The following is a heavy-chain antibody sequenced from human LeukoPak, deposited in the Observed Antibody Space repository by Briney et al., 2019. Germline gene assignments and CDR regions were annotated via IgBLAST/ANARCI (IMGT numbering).Heavy chain of an antibody. Sequence: GASVKVSCTASGYTFTSYGITWVRQAPGQGLEWMGWISAYNGNTNYAQKLQGRVTMTTDTSASTANMELRSLRSDDTAMYYCARCDSSGWLFAWFDPWGQGTLVTVSS. CDR3: ARCDSSGWLFAWFDP. D-gene: IGHD6-19*01. V-gene: IGHV1-18*01. CDR2: ISAYNGNT. CDR1: GYTFTSYG. J-gene: IGHJ5*02.